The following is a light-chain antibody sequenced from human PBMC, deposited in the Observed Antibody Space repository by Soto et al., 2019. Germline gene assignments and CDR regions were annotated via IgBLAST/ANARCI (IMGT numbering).Light chain of an antibody. CDR2: GAS. Sequence: DIPMTQSPSSLAAYVGDRVTITCRASQNIYRCLNCYQQKPGNAPKLLIYGASNLQSGVPPRFSGSESGTHFTLTISSLQPEDFATYYCQQIYAAPVTFGQGTKVEIK. CDR1: QNIYRC. CDR3: QQIYAAPVT. V-gene: IGKV1-39*01. J-gene: IGKJ1*01.